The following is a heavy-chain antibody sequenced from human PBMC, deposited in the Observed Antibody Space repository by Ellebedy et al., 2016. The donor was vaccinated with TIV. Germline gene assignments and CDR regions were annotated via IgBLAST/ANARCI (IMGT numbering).Heavy chain of an antibody. Sequence: MPGGSLRLFCAVYGGSFSGYYWSWIRQPPGKGLEWIGEITHSGSTNYNPSLKSRVTISVDTSKNQFSLNLSSVTAADTAVYYCARGLARDYWGQGTLVTVSS. CDR1: GGSFSGYY. V-gene: IGHV4-34*01. CDR2: ITHSGST. J-gene: IGHJ4*02. CDR3: ARGLARDY.